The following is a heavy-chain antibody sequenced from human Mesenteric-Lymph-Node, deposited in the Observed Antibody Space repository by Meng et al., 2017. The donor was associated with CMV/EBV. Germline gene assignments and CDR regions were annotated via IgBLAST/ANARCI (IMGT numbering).Heavy chain of an antibody. J-gene: IGHJ3*02. CDR3: ARYSRAFEI. D-gene: IGHD2-15*01. CDR1: GFTFSSYS. V-gene: IGHV3-48*04. CDR2: ISSSSSSI. Sequence: GGSLRLSCASSGFTFSSYSMNWVRQAPGKGLEWVSYISSSSSSINYADSVRGRFTISRDNSKNSLYLQMSSLRAEDTAVYYCARYSRAFEIWGQGTMVTVSS.